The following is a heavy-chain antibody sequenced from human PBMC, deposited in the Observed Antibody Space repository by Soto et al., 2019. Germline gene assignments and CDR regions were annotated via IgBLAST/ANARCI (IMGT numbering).Heavy chain of an antibody. CDR3: ARASTIAARREIDY. CDR2: ISTDNGDT. D-gene: IGHD6-6*01. Sequence: ASVKVSCKTSGYSFPNHAISWVRQAPGQGLEWMGWISTDNGDTHCAEKIQGRITMTTDTSTSTAYMDLRSLTSDDTAVYYCARASTIAARREIDYWGQGTLVTVSS. V-gene: IGHV1-18*01. CDR1: GYSFPNHA. J-gene: IGHJ4*02.